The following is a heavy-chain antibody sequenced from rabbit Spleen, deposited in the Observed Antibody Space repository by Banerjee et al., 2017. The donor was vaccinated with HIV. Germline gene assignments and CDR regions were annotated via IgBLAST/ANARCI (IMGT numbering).Heavy chain of an antibody. V-gene: IGHV1S40*01. CDR1: GFDFSNYG. Sequence: QSLEESGGDLVQPGGSLKLSCKASGFDFSNYGVCWVRQAPGKGLELIGCIWTGSGGTYYASWAKGRFTISKASSTTATLQVTSLTAADTATYFCARSGDSSYYRALNLWGPGTLVTVS. D-gene: IGHD8-1*01. CDR3: ARSGDSSYYRALNL. J-gene: IGHJ4*01. CDR2: IWTGSGGT.